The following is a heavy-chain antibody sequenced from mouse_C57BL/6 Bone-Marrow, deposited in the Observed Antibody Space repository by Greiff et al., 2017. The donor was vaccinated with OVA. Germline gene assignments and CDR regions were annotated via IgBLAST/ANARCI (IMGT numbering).Heavy chain of an antibody. D-gene: IGHD1-1*01. CDR2: INPYNGGT. V-gene: IGHV1-19*01. J-gene: IGHJ1*03. Sequence: VQLKESGPVLVKPGASVKMSCKASGYTFTDYYMNWVKQSHGKSLEWIGVINPYNGGTSSNQKFKGKATLTVDKSSSTAYMELNSLTSEDSAVYYCARVGPITTVDWYVDVWGTGTTVTVSS. CDR1: GYTFTDYY. CDR3: ARVGPITTVDWYVDV.